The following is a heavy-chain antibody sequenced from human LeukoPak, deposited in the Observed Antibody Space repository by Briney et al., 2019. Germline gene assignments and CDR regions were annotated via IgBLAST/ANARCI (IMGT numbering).Heavy chain of an antibody. V-gene: IGHV3-30-3*01. D-gene: IGHD3-10*01. CDR3: ARVYNDLWFGELYFDY. CDR2: ISYDGSNK. CDR1: GFTFSSYA. J-gene: IGHJ4*02. Sequence: PGRSLRLSRAASGFTFSSYAMHWVRQAPGKGREWGAVISYDGSNKYYADSVKDRFTISRDNSKNTLYLQMNSLRAEDTAVYYCARVYNDLWFGELYFDYWGQGTLVTVSS.